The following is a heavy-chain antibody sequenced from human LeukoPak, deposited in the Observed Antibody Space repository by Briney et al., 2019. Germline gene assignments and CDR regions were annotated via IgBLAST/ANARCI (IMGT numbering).Heavy chain of an antibody. Sequence: ASVKVSCKASGYTFTGYYMHWVRQAPGQGLEWMGRINPNSGGTNYTQKFQGRVTMTRDTSISTAYMELSRLRSDDTAVYYCALLWFGKRVQYYFDYWGQGTLVTVSS. V-gene: IGHV1-2*06. D-gene: IGHD3-10*01. CDR3: ALLWFGKRVQYYFDY. CDR1: GYTFTGYY. J-gene: IGHJ4*02. CDR2: INPNSGGT.